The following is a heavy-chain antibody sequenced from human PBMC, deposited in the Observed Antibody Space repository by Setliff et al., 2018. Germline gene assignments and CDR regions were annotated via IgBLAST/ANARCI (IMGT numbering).Heavy chain of an antibody. CDR2: ISPYSENT. J-gene: IGHJ3*02. D-gene: IGHD3-22*01. CDR3: ARSSDSGYYHQRDAFDI. CDR1: GYTFNSHG. Sequence: GASVKVSCKASGYTFNSHGINCLRKAPGRGLEWLGWISPYSENTNYAQTVQDRIRVTTDTSTRTSYMELSGLRSDDTAVYFCARSSDSGYYHQRDAFDIWGQGTRVTVSS. V-gene: IGHV1-18*04.